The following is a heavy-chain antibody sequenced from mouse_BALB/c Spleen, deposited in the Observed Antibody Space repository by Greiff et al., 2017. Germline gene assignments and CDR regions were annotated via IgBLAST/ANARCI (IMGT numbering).Heavy chain of an antibody. Sequence: EVKVVESGGGLVQPGGSRKLSCAASGFTFSSFGMHWVRQAPEKGLEWVAYISSGSSTIYYADTVKGRFTISRDNPKNTLFLQMTSLRSEDTAMYYCARSPMGYAMDYWGQGTSVTVSS. V-gene: IGHV5-17*02. CDR1: GFTFSSFG. D-gene: IGHD1-1*02. CDR2: ISSGSSTI. J-gene: IGHJ4*01. CDR3: ARSPMGYAMDY.